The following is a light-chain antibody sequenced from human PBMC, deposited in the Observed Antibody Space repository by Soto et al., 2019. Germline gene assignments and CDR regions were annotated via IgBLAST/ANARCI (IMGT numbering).Light chain of an antibody. Sequence: DIPMTQSPSSLSASVGDRVTITCRASQTIDKYLNWYQQKPGEAPELLMYGASTLQSGVPSRFSGSGSGTEFTLTISSLQPEDFATYYCQQTYSTLPYTFGQGTKLEIK. CDR1: QTIDKY. J-gene: IGKJ2*01. CDR2: GAS. V-gene: IGKV1-39*01. CDR3: QQTYSTLPYT.